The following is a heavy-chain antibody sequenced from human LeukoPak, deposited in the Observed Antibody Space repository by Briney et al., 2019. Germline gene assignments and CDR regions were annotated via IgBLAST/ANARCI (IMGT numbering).Heavy chain of an antibody. CDR1: GFTFSSYW. CDR3: ARAGGGDTRMALDP. D-gene: IGHD2-21*01. V-gene: IGHV3-74*01. J-gene: IGHJ5*02. Sequence: GGSLRLSCTASGFTFSSYWMYWVRQAPGKGLVWVSRMNTDGSNIRYADSVKGRFTISRDNAKNTLYLQMNSLRAEDTAVYYCARAGGGDTRMALDPWGQGTLVIVSS. CDR2: MNTDGSNI.